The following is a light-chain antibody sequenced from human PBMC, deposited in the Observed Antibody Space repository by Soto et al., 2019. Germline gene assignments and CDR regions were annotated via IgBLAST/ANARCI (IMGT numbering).Light chain of an antibody. V-gene: IGKV1-5*01. CDR3: QQYNSYSWT. CDR1: QSISSW. J-gene: IGKJ1*01. Sequence: DIQMTLSPSTLSGSXXDXXXXTXXASQSISSWLAGYQQKPGKAPKLLIYDASSLESGVPSRFSGSGSGTEFTLTISSLQPDDFATYYCQQYNSYSWTFGQGTRLDI. CDR2: DAS.